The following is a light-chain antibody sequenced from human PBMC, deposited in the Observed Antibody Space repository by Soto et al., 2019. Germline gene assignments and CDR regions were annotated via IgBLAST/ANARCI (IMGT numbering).Light chain of an antibody. CDR3: QQYHTYPQT. J-gene: IGKJ2*01. CDR2: AAS. Sequence: DIQMTQSPSSLSASIGDRVSITCRASQSIDNFVNWYQWRPGKAPKFLIFAASSLQSGVSSRFSGRGSGTDFTLTITSLQSEDFATYYCQQYHTYPQTFGQGT. V-gene: IGKV1-16*01. CDR1: QSIDNF.